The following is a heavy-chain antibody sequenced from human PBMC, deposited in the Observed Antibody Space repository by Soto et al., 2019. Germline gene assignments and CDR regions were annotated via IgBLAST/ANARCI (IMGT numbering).Heavy chain of an antibody. Sequence: QVQLQESGPGLVKPSQTLSLTCTVSGGSISSGGYYWSWIRQHPGKGLEWIGYIYYSGSTYYNPSRKSRVTRSVDTYKNQCSLMLSSVTAADTAVYYGARLALAVAAAGAFDYWGQGTLVTVSS. V-gene: IGHV4-31*03. CDR2: IYYSGST. J-gene: IGHJ4*02. CDR3: ARLALAVAAAGAFDY. D-gene: IGHD6-13*01. CDR1: GGSISSGGYY.